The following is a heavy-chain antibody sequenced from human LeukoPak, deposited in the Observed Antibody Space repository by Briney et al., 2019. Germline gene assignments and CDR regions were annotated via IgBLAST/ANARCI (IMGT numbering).Heavy chain of an antibody. CDR3: AREGSSGWYFDY. J-gene: IGHJ4*02. V-gene: IGHV3-23*01. CDR1: GFTFSSYA. D-gene: IGHD6-19*01. Sequence: PGGSLRLSCAASGFTFSSYAMNWVRQAPGKGLEWVSAISGSGGSTYYADSVKGRFTISRDNSKNTLYLQMNSLRAEDTAVYYCAREGSSGWYFDYWGQGTLVTVSS. CDR2: ISGSGGST.